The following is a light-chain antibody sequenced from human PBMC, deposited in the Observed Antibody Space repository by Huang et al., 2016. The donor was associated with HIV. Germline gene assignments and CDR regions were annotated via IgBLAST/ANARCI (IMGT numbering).Light chain of an antibody. CDR2: GAS. CDR3: QHYAASLWT. V-gene: IGKV3-20*01. Sequence: EIVLTQSPGTLSLSPGERATLSCRTSQTSRYLARYQQKPGQAPRLLIYGASRRATGIPDRFSGSGSGTDFTLTISRLEPEDFAVYYCQHYAASLWTFGQGTKVEIK. J-gene: IGKJ1*01. CDR1: QTSRY.